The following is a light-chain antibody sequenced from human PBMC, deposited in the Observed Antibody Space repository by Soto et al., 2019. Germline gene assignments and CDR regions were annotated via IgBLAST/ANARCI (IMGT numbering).Light chain of an antibody. V-gene: IGKV1-5*01. CDR1: QSISRG. CDR3: QQYNSYPWT. CDR2: DAS. Sequence: RTQSASTRSGSVRDGDTVGCLSSQSISRGLAWYQQKPGKAPKLLIYDASSLESGVPSRFSGSGSGTEFTLTITSLQSDDFATYYCQQYNSYPWTFGQGTKVDIK. J-gene: IGKJ1*01.